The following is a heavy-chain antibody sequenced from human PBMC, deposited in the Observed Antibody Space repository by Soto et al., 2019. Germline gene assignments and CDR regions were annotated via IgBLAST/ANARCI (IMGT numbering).Heavy chain of an antibody. Sequence: QVQLVQSGAEVKKPGSSVKVSCKASGGTFSSYTISWVRQAPGQGLEWMGRIIPILGIANYAQKFQGRVTITADKSTSTAYMELSSLRSEDTAVYYCARDTITMVRGVIWFDPWGQGTLVTVSS. D-gene: IGHD3-10*01. CDR2: IIPILGIA. V-gene: IGHV1-69*08. CDR1: GGTFSSYT. J-gene: IGHJ5*02. CDR3: ARDTITMVRGVIWFDP.